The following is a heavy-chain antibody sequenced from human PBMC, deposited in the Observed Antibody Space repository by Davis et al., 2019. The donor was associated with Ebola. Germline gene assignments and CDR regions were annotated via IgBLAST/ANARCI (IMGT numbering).Heavy chain of an antibody. D-gene: IGHD2-15*01. Sequence: GESLKISCAASGFTVSSNYMSWVRQAPGKGLEWVSVIYSGGSTYYADSVKGRFTISRHNSKNTLYLQMNSLRAEDTAVYYCARDRMVVVVVAATPGWFDPWGQGTLVTVSS. V-gene: IGHV3-53*04. CDR2: IYSGGST. CDR3: ARDRMVVVVVAATPGWFDP. J-gene: IGHJ5*02. CDR1: GFTVSSNY.